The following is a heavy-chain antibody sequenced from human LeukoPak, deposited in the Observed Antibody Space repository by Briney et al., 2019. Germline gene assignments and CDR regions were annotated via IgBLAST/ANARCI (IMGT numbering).Heavy chain of an antibody. J-gene: IGHJ4*02. CDR1: GYAFTSYG. CDR3: QRITIFGVVIDFDY. Sequence: ASVKVSCKASGYAFTSYGISWVRHAPGQGLEWMGWISVNNGNTHYAQKFQGRVTMTTDTSTSTAYMEVRSLSSDDTAVYYCQRITIFGVVIDFDYWGQGTLVTVSS. D-gene: IGHD3-3*01. V-gene: IGHV1-18*01. CDR2: ISVNNGNT.